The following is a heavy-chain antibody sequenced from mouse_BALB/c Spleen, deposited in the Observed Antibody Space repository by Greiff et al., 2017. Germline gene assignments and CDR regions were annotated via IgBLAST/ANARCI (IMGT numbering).Heavy chain of an antibody. CDR3: ARRRSDYGLYFDY. Sequence: EVMLVESGGDLVKPGGSLKLSCAASGFTFSSYGMSWVRQTPDKRLEWVATISSGGSYTYYPDSVKGRFTISRDNAKNTQYLQLSSLTSEDTATYYCARRRSDYGLYFDYWGQGTTLTVSS. D-gene: IGHD1-1*01. CDR1: GFTFSSYG. CDR2: ISSGGSYT. V-gene: IGHV5-6*02. J-gene: IGHJ2*01.